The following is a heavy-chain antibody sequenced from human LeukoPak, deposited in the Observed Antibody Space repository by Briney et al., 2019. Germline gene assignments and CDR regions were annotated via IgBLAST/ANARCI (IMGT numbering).Heavy chain of an antibody. CDR3: ARGLSPTQFDP. Sequence: SETLSLTCTVSGGSISSYYWSWIRQPPGKGLEWIGYIYYSGSTNYNPSLKSRVTISVDTSKNQFSLKLSSVTAADTAVYYCARGLSPTQFDPWGQGTLVTVSS. V-gene: IGHV4-59*12. D-gene: IGHD3-16*02. CDR2: IYYSGST. CDR1: GGSISSYY. J-gene: IGHJ5*02.